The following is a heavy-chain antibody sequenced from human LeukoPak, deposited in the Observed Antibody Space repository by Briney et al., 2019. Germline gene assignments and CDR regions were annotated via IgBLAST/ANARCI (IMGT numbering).Heavy chain of an antibody. CDR3: ARDRVIAAAGIIDY. V-gene: IGHV3-11*01. Sequence: GGSLRLSCAASGFTFSDYHMSWIRQAPGKGLERVSYISSSGSTIYYADSVKGRFTISRDNAKNSLYLQMNSLRAEDTAVYYCARDRVIAAAGIIDYWGQGTLVTVSS. D-gene: IGHD6-13*01. CDR1: GFTFSDYH. CDR2: ISSSGSTI. J-gene: IGHJ4*02.